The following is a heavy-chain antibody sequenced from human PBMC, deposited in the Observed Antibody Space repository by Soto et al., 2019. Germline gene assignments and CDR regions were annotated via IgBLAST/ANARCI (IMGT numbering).Heavy chain of an antibody. CDR3: ARDSYGYDY. V-gene: IGHV3-30-3*01. Sequence: GGSLRLSCAASGCTFSSYAMHWVRQAPGKGLEWVAVISYDGSNKYYADSVKGRFTISRDNSKNTLYLQMNSLRAEDTAVYYCARDSYGYDYWGQGTLVTVSS. CDR2: ISYDGSNK. CDR1: GCTFSSYA. J-gene: IGHJ4*02. D-gene: IGHD5-18*01.